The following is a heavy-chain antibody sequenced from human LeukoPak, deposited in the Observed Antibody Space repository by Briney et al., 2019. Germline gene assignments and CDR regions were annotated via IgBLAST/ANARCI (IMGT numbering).Heavy chain of an antibody. Sequence: SVKVSCKASGGTFSSYAISWVRQAPGQGLEWMGGIIPIFGTANYAQKFQGRVTITADESTSTAYMELSSLRSEDTAVYYCARNIYDFWSGSGNYYYYYYMDVWGKGTTVTASS. CDR3: ARNIYDFWSGSGNYYYYYYMDV. J-gene: IGHJ6*03. D-gene: IGHD3-3*01. V-gene: IGHV1-69*01. CDR2: IIPIFGTA. CDR1: GGTFSSYA.